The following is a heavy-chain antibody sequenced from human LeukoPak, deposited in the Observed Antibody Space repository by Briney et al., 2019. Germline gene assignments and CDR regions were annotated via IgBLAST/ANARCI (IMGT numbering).Heavy chain of an antibody. CDR3: ARGAGHCSSTSCHSYYYYYMDV. D-gene: IGHD2-2*01. J-gene: IGHJ6*03. V-gene: IGHV3-30*04. Sequence: GGSLRLSCAASGFTFSSYAMHWVRQAPGKGLEWVAVISYDGSNKYYADSVKGRFTISRDNSKNTLYLQINSLRAEDTAVYYCARGAGHCSSTSCHSYYYYYMDVWGKGTTVTVSS. CDR1: GFTFSSYA. CDR2: ISYDGSNK.